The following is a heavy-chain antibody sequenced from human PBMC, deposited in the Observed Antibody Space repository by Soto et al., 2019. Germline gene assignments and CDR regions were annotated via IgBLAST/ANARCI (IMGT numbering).Heavy chain of an antibody. J-gene: IGHJ4*02. D-gene: IGHD1-26*01. CDR2: INSYGSST. V-gene: IGHV3-74*01. Sequence: LRLSCAASGFTFSSYWMHWVRQAPGKGLVWVSRINSYGSSTTYADSVKGRFTISRDNAKNTLYLQMNSLRAEDTAVYYCARDRDGGSYYNYWGQGTQVTVSS. CDR1: GFTFSSYW. CDR3: ARDRDGGSYYNY.